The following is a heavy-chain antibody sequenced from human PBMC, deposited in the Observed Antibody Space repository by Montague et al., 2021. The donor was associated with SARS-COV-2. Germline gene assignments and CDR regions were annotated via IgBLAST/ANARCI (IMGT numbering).Heavy chain of an antibody. CDR3: AHSRITMVRGVINYYGMDV. CDR2: IYWDDDK. CDR1: GFSLSTSGVG. D-gene: IGHD3-10*01. V-gene: IGHV2-5*02. Sequence: PALVKPTQTLTLTCTFSGFSLSTSGVGVGWIRQPPGKALEWLALIYWDDDKRYSSSLKSRLTITKDTSKNQVVLTMTNMDPVDTATYYCAHSRITMVRGVINYYGMDVWGQGTTVTVSS. J-gene: IGHJ6*02.